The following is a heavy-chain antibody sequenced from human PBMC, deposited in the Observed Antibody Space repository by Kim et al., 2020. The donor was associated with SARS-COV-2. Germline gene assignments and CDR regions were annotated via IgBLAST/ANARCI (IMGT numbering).Heavy chain of an antibody. Sequence: GGSLRLSCATSEFTFTDYWMSWVRQAPGKGLEWVANIKQDGSERNYLDSVKGRFTISRDNAKNSLYLQMNNLRAEDTALYKCVKGGWYFEYSGQGTPVT. J-gene: IGHJ4*02. CDR3: VKGGWYFEY. V-gene: IGHV3-7*03. CDR2: IKQDGSER. CDR1: EFTFTDYW. D-gene: IGHD2-15*01.